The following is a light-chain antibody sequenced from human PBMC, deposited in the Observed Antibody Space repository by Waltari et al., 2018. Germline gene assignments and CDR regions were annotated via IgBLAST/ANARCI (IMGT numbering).Light chain of an antibody. Sequence: QSALTQPASVSGSPGQSSTIPCTGTSSDVGGYNLFSWYQHHPGKAPKFLVFDVSNRPSGASNRFSGSKSGNTASLTIAGLQAGDEADYYCSSKTSSSTVVFGGGTKLTVL. J-gene: IGLJ2*01. V-gene: IGLV2-14*03. CDR1: SSDVGGYNL. CDR3: SSKTSSSTVV. CDR2: DVS.